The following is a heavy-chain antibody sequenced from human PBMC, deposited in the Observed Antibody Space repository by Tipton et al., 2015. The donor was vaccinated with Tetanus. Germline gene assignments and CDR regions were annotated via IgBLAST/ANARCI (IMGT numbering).Heavy chain of an antibody. J-gene: IGHJ4*02. D-gene: IGHD6-6*01. V-gene: IGHV3-7*03. CDR3: ATYIAVRTLGN. CDR2: IKEDSSQK. CDR1: GFTFSTYW. Sequence: QLVQSGGGLVQPGGSLRLSCAASGFTFSTYWMGWVRQAPGKALEWVANIKEDSSQKKYVDSVKGRFTISRDNAKNSLFLQLTSLRDEDTAVYYCATYIAVRTLGNWGQGTLVTVSS.